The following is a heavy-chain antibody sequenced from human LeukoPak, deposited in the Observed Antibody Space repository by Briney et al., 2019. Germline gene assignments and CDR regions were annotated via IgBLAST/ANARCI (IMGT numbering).Heavy chain of an antibody. Sequence: GGSLRLSCVGSGFTFSNYGIHWVRQAPGKGLEWVAFIKFGGGLEYYADSVKGRFTISRDNSKKSLYLQMNSLRPEDTALYHCAKSRAPTADPDAFDVWGQGTMVTVSS. D-gene: IGHD1-14*01. CDR1: GFTFSNYG. CDR3: AKSRAPTADPDAFDV. CDR2: IKFGGGLE. V-gene: IGHV3-30*02. J-gene: IGHJ3*01.